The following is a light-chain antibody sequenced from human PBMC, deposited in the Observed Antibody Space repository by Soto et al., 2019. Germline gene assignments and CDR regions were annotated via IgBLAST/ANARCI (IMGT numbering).Light chain of an antibody. Sequence: EIVMTQSPATLSVSPGERATLSCRASQSVSSKLAWYQQKPGQAPRLLIYGASTRATGIPARFSGSGSGTEFTLTISSLQSEDFAVYYCQQYNNGPPITFGQGTRLESK. CDR1: QSVSSK. CDR2: GAS. V-gene: IGKV3-15*01. J-gene: IGKJ5*01. CDR3: QQYNNGPPIT.